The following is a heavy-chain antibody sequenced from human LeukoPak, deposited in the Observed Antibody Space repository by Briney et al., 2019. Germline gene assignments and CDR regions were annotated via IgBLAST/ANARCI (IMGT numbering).Heavy chain of an antibody. D-gene: IGHD5-18*01. CDR1: GFTFSSYA. J-gene: IGHJ4*02. CDR3: ATDPIQPWIDY. CDR2: ISSSSSYI. V-gene: IGHV3-21*01. Sequence: GGALRLSCAASGFTFSSYAMSWVRQAPGKGLEWVSSISSSSSYIYYADSVKGRFTISRDNAKNSLYLQMNSLRAEDTAVYYCATDPIQPWIDYWGQGTLVTVSS.